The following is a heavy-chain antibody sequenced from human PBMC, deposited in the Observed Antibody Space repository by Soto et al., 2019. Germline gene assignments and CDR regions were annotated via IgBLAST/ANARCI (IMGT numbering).Heavy chain of an antibody. V-gene: IGHV3-23*01. Sequence: GGSLRLSCAASGFTFSSYAMSWVRQAPGKGLEWVSAISGSGGSTYYADSVKGRFTISRDNSKNTLYLQMNSLRAEDTAVYYCAKDEGGLGYCTNGVCTGTRYWGQGTLVTVSS. CDR1: GFTFSSYA. CDR3: AKDEGGLGYCTNGVCTGTRY. CDR2: ISGSGGST. D-gene: IGHD2-8*01. J-gene: IGHJ4*02.